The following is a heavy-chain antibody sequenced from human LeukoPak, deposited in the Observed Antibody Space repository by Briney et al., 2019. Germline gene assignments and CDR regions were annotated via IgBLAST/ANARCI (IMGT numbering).Heavy chain of an antibody. Sequence: ASVKVSCKASGYTFTSYGISWVRQAPGQGLEWMGWISAYNGNTHYAQKLQGRVTMTTDTSTSTAYMELRSLRSDDTAVYYCARDSYSDYYGSGSIQYYYYYYGMDVWGQGTTVTVSS. CDR2: ISAYNGNT. J-gene: IGHJ6*02. V-gene: IGHV1-18*01. CDR1: GYTFTSYG. D-gene: IGHD3-10*01. CDR3: ARDSYSDYYGSGSIQYYYYYYGMDV.